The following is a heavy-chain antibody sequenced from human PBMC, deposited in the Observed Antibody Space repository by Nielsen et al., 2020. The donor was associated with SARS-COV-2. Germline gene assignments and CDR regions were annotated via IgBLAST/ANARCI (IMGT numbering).Heavy chain of an antibody. V-gene: IGHV4-39*07. CDR2: IYYSGST. J-gene: IGHJ5*02. D-gene: IGHD2-15*01. CDR1: GGSISSSSYY. Sequence: GSLRLSCTVSGGSISSSSYYWGWIRQPPGKGLEWIGSIYYSGSTYYNPSLKSRVTISVDTSKNQFSLKLSSVTAADTAVYYCARGGYCSGGSCYSYTPWGQGTLVTVSS. CDR3: ARGGYCSGGSCYSYTP.